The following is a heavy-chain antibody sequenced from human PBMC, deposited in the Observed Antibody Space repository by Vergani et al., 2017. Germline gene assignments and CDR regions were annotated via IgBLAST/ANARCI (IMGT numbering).Heavy chain of an antibody. CDR3: VRDRGLCAGGRCYTDAWDY. CDR1: GFALNRHA. V-gene: IGHV3-30-3*01. J-gene: IGHJ4*02. D-gene: IGHD2-2*02. CDR2: ISFDGTNE. Sequence: QVQLVESGGGVVQPGTSLRLSCVVSGFALNRHAMYWVRQAPGKGLEWVVGISFDGTNEYYPDLVKGRFTISRDIAKTTLYLQVRSLRLEDTGVYHCVRDRGLCAGGRCYTDAWDYWGQGTPVTVSS.